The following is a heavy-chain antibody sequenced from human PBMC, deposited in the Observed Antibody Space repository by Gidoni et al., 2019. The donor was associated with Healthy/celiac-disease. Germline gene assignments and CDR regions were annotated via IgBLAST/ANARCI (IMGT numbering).Heavy chain of an antibody. CDR1: GYTFTSYS. CDR3: ARVRAVAGLDY. D-gene: IGHD6-19*01. CDR2: INPSGGST. Sequence: QVQLVQSGAEVKKPGASVKVSCKASGYTFTSYSMPWVRQAPGQGLEWMGIINPSGGSTSYAQKFQGRVTMTRDTSTSTVYMELSSLRSEDTAVYYCARVRAVAGLDYWGQGTLVTVSS. V-gene: IGHV1-46*01. J-gene: IGHJ4*02.